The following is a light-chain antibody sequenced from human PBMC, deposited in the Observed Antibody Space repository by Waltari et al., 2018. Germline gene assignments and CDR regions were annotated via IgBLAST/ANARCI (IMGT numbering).Light chain of an antibody. J-gene: IGLJ3*02. CDR2: DVS. Sequence: QSALTQPTSVSASPGPSVTISCPGTSRDVAFYNYVSWYQQYPGKVPQLLIYDVSDRPSGVSSRFSGSKSGNTASLTISGLQADDEADYYCNSYTGSSSWMFGGGTKLTVL. CDR3: NSYTGSSSWM. CDR1: SRDVAFYNY. V-gene: IGLV2-14*01.